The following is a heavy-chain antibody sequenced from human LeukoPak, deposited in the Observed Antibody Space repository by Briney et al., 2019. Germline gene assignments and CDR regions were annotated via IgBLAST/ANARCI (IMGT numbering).Heavy chain of an antibody. V-gene: IGHV3-43*01. CDR1: GFTFDDYT. Sequence: GGSLRLSCAASGFTFDDYTFHWVRQAPGKGLEWVSLISRDGGSTYHADSVRGRFTISRDNSKNSLYLQMNSLRTEDTALYYCTKDRYCTTTFCPLDYWGQGTLVTVSS. CDR3: TKDRYCTTTFCPLDY. D-gene: IGHD2-8*01. CDR2: ISRDGGST. J-gene: IGHJ4*02.